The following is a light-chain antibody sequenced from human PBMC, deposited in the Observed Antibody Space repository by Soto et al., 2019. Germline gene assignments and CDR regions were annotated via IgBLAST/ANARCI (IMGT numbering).Light chain of an antibody. CDR2: DAS. CDR1: QSVYRS. Sequence: EIVLPQSPATLSLSPGERAPPSCRASQSVYRSLAWYQQKPGQAPRLLIYDASNRATGVPARFSGSGSGTDFTLTISSLEPEDLAVYYCQQRNDWRRGTFGQGTRLENK. J-gene: IGKJ5*01. V-gene: IGKV3-11*01. CDR3: QQRNDWRRGT.